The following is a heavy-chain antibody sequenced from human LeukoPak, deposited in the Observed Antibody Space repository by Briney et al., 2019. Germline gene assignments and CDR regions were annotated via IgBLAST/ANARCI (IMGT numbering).Heavy chain of an antibody. J-gene: IGHJ4*02. D-gene: IGHD2-2*02. V-gene: IGHV1-46*01. Sequence: ASVKVSCKASGYTFTSYYMHWVRQAPGQGLEWMGIINPSGGSTSYAQKFQGRVTITADESTSTAYMELSSLRSEDTAVYYCARDGVVPAAIAYYWGQGTLVTVSS. CDR3: ARDGVVPAAIAYY. CDR1: GYTFTSYY. CDR2: INPSGGST.